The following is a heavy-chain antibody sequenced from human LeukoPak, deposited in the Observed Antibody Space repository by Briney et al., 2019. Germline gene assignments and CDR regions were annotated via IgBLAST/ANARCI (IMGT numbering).Heavy chain of an antibody. CDR2: ISSSGSTI. J-gene: IGHJ4*02. CDR1: GFTFSSYE. CDR3: ARDPEEYSYGLVDY. V-gene: IGHV3-48*03. Sequence: PGGSLRLSCAASGFTFSSYEMNWVRQAPGKGLEWVSYISSSGSTIYYADSVKGRFTISRDNAKNTLYLQMNSLRAEDTAVYYCARDPEEYSYGLVDYWGQGTLVTVSS. D-gene: IGHD5-18*01.